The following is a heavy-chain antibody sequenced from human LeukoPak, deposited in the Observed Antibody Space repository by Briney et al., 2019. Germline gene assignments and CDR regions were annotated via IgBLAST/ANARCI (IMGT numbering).Heavy chain of an antibody. Sequence: GGSLRLSCAASGFTVSSNYMSWVRQAPGKGLEWVSVIYSGGSTYYADSVKGRFTISRDNAKNSLYLQMNSLRAEDTAVYYCARDNYYDSSGYDYWGQGTLVTVSS. D-gene: IGHD3-22*01. CDR1: GFTVSSNY. J-gene: IGHJ4*02. CDR2: IYSGGST. CDR3: ARDNYYDSSGYDY. V-gene: IGHV3-66*01.